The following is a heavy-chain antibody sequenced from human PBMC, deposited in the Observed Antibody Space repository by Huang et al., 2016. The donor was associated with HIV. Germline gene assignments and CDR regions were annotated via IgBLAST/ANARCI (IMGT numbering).Heavy chain of an antibody. CDR2: IYYIRKH. J-gene: IGHJ3*01. D-gene: IGHD6-19*01. V-gene: IGHV4-39*01. CDR1: GGSISTSNYY. CDR3: AGLSGGWYPETDAFDV. Sequence: QLQLQESGPGLVKPSEHLSLTCIVSGGSISTSNYYWGWLRQPQGKGLEWIGRIYYIRKHYYSPSLNRRGTVSVDTSGNKYSLKLSSVTAADTAIYYCAGLSGGWYPETDAFDVWGQGTLVTVSS.